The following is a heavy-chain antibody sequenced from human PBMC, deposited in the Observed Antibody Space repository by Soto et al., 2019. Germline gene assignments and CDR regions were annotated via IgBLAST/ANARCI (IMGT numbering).Heavy chain of an antibody. J-gene: IGHJ4*02. D-gene: IGHD3-10*01. V-gene: IGHV2-5*02. CDR1: GFSLSTSGVG. Sequence: QITLKESGPTLVKPTQTLTLTCTISGFSLSTSGVGVGWIRQPPGKALDWLALIYWDGDKRYSPSLKSRLTITKDTSKNPVVLTRPNMYPVDTATYYCVLLLWFGELTWGKGTLVTVSS. CDR3: VLLLWFGELT. CDR2: IYWDGDK.